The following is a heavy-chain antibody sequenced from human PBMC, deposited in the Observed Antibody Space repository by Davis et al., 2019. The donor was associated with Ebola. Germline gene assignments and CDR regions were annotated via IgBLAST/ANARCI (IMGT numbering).Heavy chain of an antibody. CDR3: ARFFCISTSCHYGMDV. Sequence: GESLKISCKGSGYSFTSYWIAWVRQLPGKGLEWMGIIYPGDSDTRYSPSFQGQVAISVDKSISTAYLQWSSLKASDTAMYYCARFFCISTSCHYGMDVWGRGTTVTVSS. CDR1: GYSFTSYW. D-gene: IGHD2-2*01. J-gene: IGHJ6*02. CDR2: IYPGDSDT. V-gene: IGHV5-51*01.